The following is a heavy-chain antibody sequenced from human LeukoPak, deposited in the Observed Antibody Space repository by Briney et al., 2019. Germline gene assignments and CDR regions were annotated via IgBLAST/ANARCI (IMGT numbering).Heavy chain of an antibody. D-gene: IGHD6-19*01. CDR1: GFTFNSHW. V-gene: IGHV3-74*01. CDR2: ISSDESNT. CDR3: AKTMAVAGTVIFDF. Sequence: GGPLRLSCAASGFTFNSHWMHWVRQAPGKGLVWVSRISSDESNTRYADSVKGRFTISSDNAKNTLYLQMNSLRAEDTAVYYCAKTMAVAGTVIFDFWGQGTMVTVSS. J-gene: IGHJ3*01.